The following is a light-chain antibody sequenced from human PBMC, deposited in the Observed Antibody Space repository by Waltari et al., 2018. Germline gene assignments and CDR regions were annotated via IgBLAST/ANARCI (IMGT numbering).Light chain of an antibody. CDR3: CSYTGSSTSYG. Sequence: QSALSQPASVSGSPGQSLTITCTGASTDLASYHLVAWYQHHPNRAPKLILYEATKRPSGISHRFSGAKSGATASLRISGLQADDEADYYCCSYTGSSTSYGCGGGTKVTVL. J-gene: IGLJ1*01. V-gene: IGLV2-23*01. CDR1: STDLASYHL. CDR2: EAT.